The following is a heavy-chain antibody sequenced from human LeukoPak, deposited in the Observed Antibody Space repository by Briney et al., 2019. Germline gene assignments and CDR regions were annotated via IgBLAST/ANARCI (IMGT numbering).Heavy chain of an antibody. CDR1: GYSFPNYW. CDR3: ARRVGTWWVDY. J-gene: IGHJ4*02. Sequence: GESLKISCKCSGYSFPNYWIGWVRQLPGKGLEWMGIIYPGDSDIKYSPSFQGQVTISVDKSISTAYLQWSSLKASDTAMYYCARRVGTWWVDYWGQGTLVTVSS. V-gene: IGHV5-51*01. CDR2: IYPGDSDI. D-gene: IGHD2-8*02.